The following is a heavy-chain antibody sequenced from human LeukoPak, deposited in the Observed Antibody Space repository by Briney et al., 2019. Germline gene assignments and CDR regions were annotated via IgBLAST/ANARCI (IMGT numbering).Heavy chain of an antibody. V-gene: IGHV3-21*01. CDR2: ISSSSSYI. CDR3: ARAEGYCSGGSCYYYHYMDV. J-gene: IGHJ6*03. CDR1: GFTFSSYS. D-gene: IGHD2-15*01. Sequence: GGSLRLSCAASGFTFSSYSMNWVRQAPGKGLEWVSSISSSSSYIYYADSVKGRFTISRDNAKNSLYLQMNSLRAEDTAVYYCARAEGYCSGGSCYYYHYMDVWGKGTTVTVSS.